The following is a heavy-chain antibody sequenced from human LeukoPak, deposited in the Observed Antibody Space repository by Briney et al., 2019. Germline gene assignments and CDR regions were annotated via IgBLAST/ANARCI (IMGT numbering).Heavy chain of an antibody. J-gene: IGHJ4*02. V-gene: IGHV3-53*01. CDR3: ARESGGPDGYNAY. D-gene: IGHD5-24*01. Sequence: GGSLRLSCAASGFTVSTNYMTWVRQAPGKGLEWVSVIYSGGSTYYADSVKGRFTISRDSSKNTLYLQMNSLRAEDTAVYYCARESGGPDGYNAYWGQGTLVTVSS. CDR1: GFTVSTNY. CDR2: IYSGGST.